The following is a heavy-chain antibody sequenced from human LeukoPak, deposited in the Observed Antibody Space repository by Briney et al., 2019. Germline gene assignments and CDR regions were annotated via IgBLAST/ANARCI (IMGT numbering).Heavy chain of an antibody. CDR1: GGSISSGDYY. J-gene: IGHJ6*02. Sequence: PSETLSLTCTVSGGSISSGDYYWSWIRQPPGKGLEWIGYIYYRGSTYYNPSLKSRVTISVDTSKNQFSLKLSSVTAAGTAVYYCARDERDTMDVWGQGTTVTVSS. CDR3: ARDERDTMDV. D-gene: IGHD5-24*01. CDR2: IYYRGST. V-gene: IGHV4-30-4*01.